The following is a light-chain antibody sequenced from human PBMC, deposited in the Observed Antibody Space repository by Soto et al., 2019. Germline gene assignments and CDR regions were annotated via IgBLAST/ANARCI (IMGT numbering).Light chain of an antibody. J-gene: IGKJ1*01. CDR2: VAS. Sequence: DIPLTPSPSSLSASVVHRASMTCRSSQDIGINLGWFQQKPGKAPKRLIYVASSLQSGVPSRFSGSGSGTEFTLTISSLQPEDFASYFCLQHNAYPWPFGQGGKVDI. V-gene: IGKV1-17*01. CDR1: QDIGIN. CDR3: LQHNAYPWP.